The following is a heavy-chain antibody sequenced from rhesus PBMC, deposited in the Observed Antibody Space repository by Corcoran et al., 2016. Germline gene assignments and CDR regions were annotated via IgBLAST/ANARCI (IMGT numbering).Heavy chain of an antibody. V-gene: IGHV4-147*01. Sequence: QVQLQESGPGLVKPSETLSLTCAFSGCSISRNYWNWIRQSPGQGLVWIGYIYGGRGSTSYNTSLKSRVTSSTDTSKNQVSRRLSSVTAADTAVYYCARYQGGYSGSLTLDVWGRGVLVTVSS. CDR1: GCSISRNY. D-gene: IGHD3-16*01. J-gene: IGHJ5-2*02. CDR2: IYGGRGST. CDR3: ARYQGGYSGSLTLDV.